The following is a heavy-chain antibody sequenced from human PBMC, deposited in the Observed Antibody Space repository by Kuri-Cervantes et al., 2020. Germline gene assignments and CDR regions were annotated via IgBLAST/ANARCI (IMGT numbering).Heavy chain of an antibody. V-gene: IGHV3-48*02. CDR3: ASLSSKMATTGGY. CDR1: GFTFSSYS. D-gene: IGHD5-24*01. J-gene: IGHJ4*02. Sequence: GESLKISCAASGFTFSSYSMNWVRQAPGKGLEWVSYISSSSTIYYADSVKGRFTISRDNAKNSLYLQMNSLRDEDTAVYYCASLSSKMATTGGYWGQGTLVTVSS. CDR2: ISSSSTI.